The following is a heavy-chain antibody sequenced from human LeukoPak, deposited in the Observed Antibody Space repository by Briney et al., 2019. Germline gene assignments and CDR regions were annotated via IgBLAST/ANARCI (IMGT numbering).Heavy chain of an antibody. Sequence: PSETLSLTCTVSGGSISGSPYNWGWIRQPPGKGLEWIGTISYSINTYYNPSLKGRVTMSADTSKNQFSLNLSSVTAADTALYYCARLPTGFPNWFGPWGQGTLVTVSS. CDR2: ISYSINT. D-gene: IGHD4-17*01. J-gene: IGHJ5*02. V-gene: IGHV4-39*01. CDR3: ARLPTGFPNWFGP. CDR1: GGSISGSPYN.